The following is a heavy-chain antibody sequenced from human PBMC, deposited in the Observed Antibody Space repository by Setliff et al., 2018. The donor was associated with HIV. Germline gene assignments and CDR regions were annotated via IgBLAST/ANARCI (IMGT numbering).Heavy chain of an antibody. CDR3: ARDLLGTWGG. CDR2: IYTSGST. CDR1: GGSIYSGIYY. Sequence: SETLSLTCTVSGGSIYSGIYYWSWIRQPAGKGLEWIGHIYTSGSTNYNPSLKSRVTISVDTSKNQFSLKLSSVTAADTAVYYCARDLLGTWGGWGQGTPVTVS. J-gene: IGHJ4*02. D-gene: IGHD3-16*01. V-gene: IGHV4-61*09.